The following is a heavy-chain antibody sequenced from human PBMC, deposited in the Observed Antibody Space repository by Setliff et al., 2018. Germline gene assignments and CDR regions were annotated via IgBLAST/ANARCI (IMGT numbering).Heavy chain of an antibody. Sequence: SETLSLTCAVYGESFSGYFWSRIRQTPEKGLEWIGEINHSGSTNYNQSLKCRFTISRDNAKNSLYLQMNSLRAEDTAVYYCARGWWNYINFWGQGIQVTVSS. D-gene: IGHD2-15*01. J-gene: IGHJ4*02. CDR3: ARGWWNYINF. CDR1: GESFSGYF. V-gene: IGHV4-34*01. CDR2: INHSGST.